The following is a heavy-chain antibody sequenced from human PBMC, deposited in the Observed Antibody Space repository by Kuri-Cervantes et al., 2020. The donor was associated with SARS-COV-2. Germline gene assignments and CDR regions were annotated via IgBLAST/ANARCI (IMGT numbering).Heavy chain of an antibody. CDR1: GFTFSSYG. V-gene: IGHV3-30*02. CDR2: IRYDGSNK. D-gene: IGHD3-16*02. J-gene: IGHJ4*02. Sequence: GGSLRLSCAASGFTFSSYGMHWVRQAPGKGLEWVAFIRYDGSNKYYADSVKGRFTISRDNSKNTLYLQMNSLRAEDTAVYYCQAQLTFGGVFAQGDYWGQGTLVTVSS. CDR3: QAQLTFGGVFAQGDY.